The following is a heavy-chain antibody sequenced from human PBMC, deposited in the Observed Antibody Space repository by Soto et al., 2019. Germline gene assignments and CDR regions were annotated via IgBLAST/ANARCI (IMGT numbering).Heavy chain of an antibody. J-gene: IGHJ4*02. CDR2: ISSSSSYI. V-gene: IGHV3-21*01. D-gene: IGHD4-17*01. Sequence: ESGGGLVKPGGSLRLSCAASGFTFSSYSMNWVRQAPGKGLEWVSSISSSSSYIYYADSVKGRFTISRDNAKNSLYLQMNSLRAEDTAVYYCARDGGGYGDSLDFDYWGQGTLVTVSS. CDR3: ARDGGGYGDSLDFDY. CDR1: GFTFSSYS.